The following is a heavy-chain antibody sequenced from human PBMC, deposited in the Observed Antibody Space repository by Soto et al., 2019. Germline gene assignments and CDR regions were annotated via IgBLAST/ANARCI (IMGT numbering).Heavy chain of an antibody. V-gene: IGHV3-23*01. J-gene: IGHJ5*02. CDR3: AKSLDINWKNWFDP. CDR1: GFTFSTSA. Sequence: QLLESGGGLAQPGGSLTLSCAASGFTFSTSAMNWVRQAPGKGLEWVSLISDSGGRTHYADSVKGRFTISRDNSKNTLYLQMNSLRAEDTAVYYCAKSLDINWKNWFDPWGQGTLVTVSS. CDR2: ISDSGGRT. D-gene: IGHD1-1*01.